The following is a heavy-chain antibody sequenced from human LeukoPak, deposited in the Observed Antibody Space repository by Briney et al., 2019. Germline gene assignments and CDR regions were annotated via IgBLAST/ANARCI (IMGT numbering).Heavy chain of an antibody. CDR3: AHVTVYNWNDGGDY. D-gene: IGHD1-1*01. J-gene: IGHJ4*02. CDR1: GFTFSSSW. Sequence: PGGSLRLSCAASGFTFSSSWMAWVRQAPGKGLEWVGNIKEDGAAKNYVVSVRGRFTISRDNAKNSLYLQMNSLRAEDTAVYYCAHVTVYNWNDGGDYWGQGTLVTVSS. V-gene: IGHV3-7*01. CDR2: IKEDGAAK.